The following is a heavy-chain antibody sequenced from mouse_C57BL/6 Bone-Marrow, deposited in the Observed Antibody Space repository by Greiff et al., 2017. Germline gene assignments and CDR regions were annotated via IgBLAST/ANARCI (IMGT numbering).Heavy chain of an antibody. CDR3: ARQVLRRGGWDY. J-gene: IGHJ2*01. CDR2: ISGGGGNT. CDR1: GFTFSSYT. D-gene: IGHD1-1*01. V-gene: IGHV5-9*01. Sequence: DVMLVESGGGLVKPGGSLKLSCAASGFTFSSYTMSWVRQTPEKRLEWVATISGGGGNTYYPDSVKGRFTISRDNAKNTLYLHMGSLRSDDTALYYCARQVLRRGGWDYWGQGTTLTVSS.